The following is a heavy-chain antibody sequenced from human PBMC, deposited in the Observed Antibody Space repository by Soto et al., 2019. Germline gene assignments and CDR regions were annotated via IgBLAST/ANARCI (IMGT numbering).Heavy chain of an antibody. CDR2: MNPNSGNT. D-gene: IGHD3-22*01. CDR3: ARGSTYYYDSSGYSDDY. V-gene: IGHV1-8*01. Sequence: QVQLVQSGAEVKKPGASVKVSCKASGYTFTSYDINWVRQATGQGLEWMGWMNPNSGNTGYAQKFQGRVTMTRNTSSSRXYMELSSLRSEDTAVYYCARGSTYYYDSSGYSDDYWGQGTLVTVSS. J-gene: IGHJ4*02. CDR1: GYTFTSYD.